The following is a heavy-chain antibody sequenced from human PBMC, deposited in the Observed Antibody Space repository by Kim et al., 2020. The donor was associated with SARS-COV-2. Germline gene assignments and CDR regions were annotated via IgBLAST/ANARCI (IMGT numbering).Heavy chain of an antibody. J-gene: IGHJ4*02. D-gene: IGHD6-13*01. CDR3: AKVQISAPGSLES. CDR2: IRASGGSA. Sequence: GGSLRLSCAASGFTFSNYAMSWVRQAPGQGLEWVSGIRASGGSAYYAESVIGRFTISRDNSNNMLYLQMSSLRAEDTAVYYCAKVQISAPGSLESWGQGTLVTVSS. CDR1: GFTFSNYA. V-gene: IGHV3-23*01.